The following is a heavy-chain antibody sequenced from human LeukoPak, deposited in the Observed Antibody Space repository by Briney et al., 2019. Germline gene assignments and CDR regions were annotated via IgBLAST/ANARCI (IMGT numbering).Heavy chain of an antibody. CDR3: AKGGSGWSYYFDF. J-gene: IGHJ4*02. Sequence: GGSLRLSCAASGFTFSNYAMSWVRQAPGKGLEWVSLINGDGGATSYADSVKGRFTISRDNSKNSLYLQMNSLSTEDTALYYCAKGGSGWSYYFDFWGQGTLVTVSS. D-gene: IGHD6-19*01. CDR1: GFTFSNYA. CDR2: INGDGGAT. V-gene: IGHV3-43*02.